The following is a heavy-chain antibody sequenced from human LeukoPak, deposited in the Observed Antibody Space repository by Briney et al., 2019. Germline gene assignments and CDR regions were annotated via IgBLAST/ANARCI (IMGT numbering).Heavy chain of an antibody. CDR3: ARDRDYGRFDY. D-gene: IGHD4-17*01. CDR1: GITFSSYG. CDR2: IWYDGSNK. Sequence: GRSLRLSCAASGITFSSYGMHWVRQAPGKGLEWVAVIWYDGSNKYYADSVKGRFTISRDNSKNTLYLQMNSLRAEDTAVYYCARDRDYGRFDYWGQGTLVTVSS. J-gene: IGHJ4*02. V-gene: IGHV3-33*01.